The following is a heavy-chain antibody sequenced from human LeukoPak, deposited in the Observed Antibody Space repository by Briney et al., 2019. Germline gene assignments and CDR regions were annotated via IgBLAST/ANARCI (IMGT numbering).Heavy chain of an antibody. CDR2: IYPADSDT. CDR1: GYIFTHYW. CDR3: ARQSRDGSKTRGYYFDF. J-gene: IGHJ4*02. D-gene: IGHD3-10*01. V-gene: IGHV5-51*01. Sequence: KYGESLKISYQVSGYIFTHYWIGWVRQMPGNGLELMWIIYPADSDTTYSPSFQGQVTISADKSINTVYLQWSSLKASDTAMYYCARQSRDGSKTRGYYFDFWGQGTLVTVSS.